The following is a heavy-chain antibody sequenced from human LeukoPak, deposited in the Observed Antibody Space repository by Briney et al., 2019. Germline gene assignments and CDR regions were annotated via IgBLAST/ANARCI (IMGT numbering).Heavy chain of an antibody. V-gene: IGHV3-33*01. CDR3: ARGRYSSSWKDH. CDR2: IGADGNNK. Sequence: GGSLRLSCAASGFTFSSYAMHWVRQAPGKGLQWVALIGADGNNKYYADTVKGRFTISRDNSNNTLYRQMNSLRAEDTAVYYCARGRYSSSWKDHWGQGTLVTVSS. D-gene: IGHD6-13*01. CDR1: GFTFSSYA. J-gene: IGHJ4*02.